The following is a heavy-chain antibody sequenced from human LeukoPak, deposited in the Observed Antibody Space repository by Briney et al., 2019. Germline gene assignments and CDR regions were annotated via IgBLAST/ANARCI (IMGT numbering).Heavy chain of an antibody. Sequence: ASVKVSCKASGYTFTGYYMHWVRQAPGQGLEWMGWINPNSGGTKYAEKFQGRVTMTRDTSISTTYMELSRLTSDDTAVYYCAGGGVRGAEGAFDIWGQGTMVTVSS. D-gene: IGHD3-10*01. CDR1: GYTFTGYY. CDR2: INPNSGGT. V-gene: IGHV1-2*02. CDR3: AGGGVRGAEGAFDI. J-gene: IGHJ3*02.